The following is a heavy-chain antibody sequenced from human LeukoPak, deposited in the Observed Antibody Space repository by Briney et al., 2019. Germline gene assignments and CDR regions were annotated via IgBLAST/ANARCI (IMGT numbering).Heavy chain of an antibody. Sequence: SETLSLTCTVSGGSISSYYWSWIRQPPGKGLEWIGYIYYSGSTNYNPSLKSRVTISVDTSKNQFSLKLSSVTAADTAVYYCARAPEHVDTAMVQRGAAAGYYFDYWGQGTLVTVSS. J-gene: IGHJ4*02. CDR2: IYYSGST. D-gene: IGHD5-18*01. V-gene: IGHV4-59*01. CDR1: GGSISSYY. CDR3: ARAPEHVDTAMVQRGAAAGYYFDY.